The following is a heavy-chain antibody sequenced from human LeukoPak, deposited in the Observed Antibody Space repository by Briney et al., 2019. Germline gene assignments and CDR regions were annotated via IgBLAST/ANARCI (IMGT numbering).Heavy chain of an antibody. CDR3: ARIWFGLRRLYYFDY. CDR1: GGSISSYY. J-gene: IGHJ4*02. Sequence: PSETLSLTCTVSGGSISSYYWSWIRQPPGKGLEWIGYLFNNGSTNYNPSLKSRVTSSVGTSKNQFSLKVTSVTAADTAVYFCARIWFGLRRLYYFDYWGQGTLVTVSS. CDR2: LFNNGST. D-gene: IGHD3-10*01. V-gene: IGHV4-59*01.